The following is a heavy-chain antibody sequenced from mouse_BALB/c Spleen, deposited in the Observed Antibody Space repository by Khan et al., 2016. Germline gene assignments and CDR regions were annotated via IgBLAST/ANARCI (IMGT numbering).Heavy chain of an antibody. CDR1: GFTLSSFG. D-gene: IGHD2-2*01. V-gene: IGHV5-17*02. CDR2: ISSGRSTI. J-gene: IGHJ2*01. CDR3: ARRVYGYDGRETYFAY. Sequence: EVELVESGGGLVQPGGSRKLSCAASGFTLSSFGMHWVRQAPEKGLEWVAYISSGRSTIYYADTVKGRFTISRDNPKNTLFLQMTSLRSEDTAMYYCARRVYGYDGRETYFAYWGQGTTLTVSS.